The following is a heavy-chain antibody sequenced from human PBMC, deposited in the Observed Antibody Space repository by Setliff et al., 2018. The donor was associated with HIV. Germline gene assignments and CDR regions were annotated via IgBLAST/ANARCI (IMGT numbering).Heavy chain of an antibody. V-gene: IGHV4-38-2*02. D-gene: IGHD6-6*01. CDR2: IYHSGST. Sequence: PSETLSLTCTVSGYSISSGYYWGWIRQPPGKGLEWIGSIYHSGSTYYNPSLKSRVTISIDTSKNQSSLKLTSVTAADTAVYYCARAGSAAASPLDYWGQGTLVTVSS. CDR1: GYSISSGYY. J-gene: IGHJ4*02. CDR3: ARAGSAAASPLDY.